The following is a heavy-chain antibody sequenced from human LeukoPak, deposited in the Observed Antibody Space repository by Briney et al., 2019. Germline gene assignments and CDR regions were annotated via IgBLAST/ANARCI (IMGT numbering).Heavy chain of an antibody. CDR3: ARDLTDGYNANWFDP. V-gene: IGHV3-21*01. CDR1: GFTFSSYS. Sequence: GGSLRLSCAAFGFTFSSYSMNWVRQAPGKGLEWVSSISSSSSYIYYADSVKGRFTISRDNAKNSLYLQMNSLRAEDTAVYYCARDLTDGYNANWFDPWGQGTLVTVSS. D-gene: IGHD5-24*01. J-gene: IGHJ5*02. CDR2: ISSSSSYI.